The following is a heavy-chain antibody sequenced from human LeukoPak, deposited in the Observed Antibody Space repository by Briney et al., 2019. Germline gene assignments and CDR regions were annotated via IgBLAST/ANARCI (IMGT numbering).Heavy chain of an antibody. V-gene: IGHV4-59*01. CDR2: FYNSGST. CDR1: GGSISNNY. J-gene: IGHJ4*02. CDR3: ARGDSSGHPAFDY. Sequence: PSETLSLTCTVSGGSISNNYWTWIRQPPGKGLEWIGYFYNSGSTNYNPSLKSRVTISVDTSKNQFSLKLTSVTAAGTAVYYCARGDSSGHPAFDYWGQGTLVTVSS. D-gene: IGHD3-22*01.